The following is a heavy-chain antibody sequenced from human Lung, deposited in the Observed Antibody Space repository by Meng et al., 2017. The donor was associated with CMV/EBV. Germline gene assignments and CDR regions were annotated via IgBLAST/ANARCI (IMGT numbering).Heavy chain of an antibody. CDR3: ARERYSNYGLDY. D-gene: IGHD4-11*01. Sequence: GGSXRLXCAASGFTFSDYYMSWIRQAPGKGLEWVSYISSSGSTIYYADSVKGRFTVSRDNAKNSLYLQMNSLRAEDTAVYHCARERYSNYGLDYWGQGTLVTVDS. V-gene: IGHV3-11*04. J-gene: IGHJ4*02. CDR1: GFTFSDYY. CDR2: ISSSGSTI.